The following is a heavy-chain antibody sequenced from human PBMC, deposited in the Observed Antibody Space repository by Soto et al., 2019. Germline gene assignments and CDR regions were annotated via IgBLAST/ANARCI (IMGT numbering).Heavy chain of an antibody. D-gene: IGHD4-17*01. CDR2: IYYSGST. V-gene: IGHV4-30-4*01. J-gene: IGHJ4*02. Sequence: SETLSLTXTVSGGSISSGDYYWSWIRQPPGKGLEWIGYIYYSGSTYYNPSLKSRVTISVDTSKNQFSLKLSSVTAADTAVYYCARAVETDYGEPYYFDYWGQGTLVTVSS. CDR1: GGSISSGDYY. CDR3: ARAVETDYGEPYYFDY.